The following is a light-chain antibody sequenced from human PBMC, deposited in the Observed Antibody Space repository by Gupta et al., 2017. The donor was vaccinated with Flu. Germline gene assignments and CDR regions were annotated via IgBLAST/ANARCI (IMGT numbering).Light chain of an antibody. J-gene: IGLJ1*01. CDR2: GNS. V-gene: IGLV1-40*01. CDR1: SSDIGAGHD. CDR3: QSYDIGLSGPYV. Sequence: TITCTGSSSDIGAGHDVHCYHQLPGSAPNLLIYGNSNRPSGVPDRFSVSKSGTSASLAITGLQAEDEADYYCQSYDIGLSGPYVFGTGTKVTVL.